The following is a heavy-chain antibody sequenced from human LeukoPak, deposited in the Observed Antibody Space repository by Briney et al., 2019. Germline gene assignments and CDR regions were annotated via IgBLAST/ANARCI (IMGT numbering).Heavy chain of an antibody. CDR2: IKQDGSEK. CDR3: ARDDYYYGMDV. V-gene: IGHV3-7*01. Sequence: GGSLRLSCAVSGFSFSHHNMSWVRQAPGKGLEWVANIKQDGSEKYYVDSVKGRFTISRDNAKNSLYLQMNSLRAEDTAVYYCARDDYYYGMDVWGQGTTVTVSS. J-gene: IGHJ6*02. CDR1: GFSFSHHN.